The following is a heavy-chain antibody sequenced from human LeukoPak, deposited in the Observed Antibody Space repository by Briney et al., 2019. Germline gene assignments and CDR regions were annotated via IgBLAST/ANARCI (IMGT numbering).Heavy chain of an antibody. V-gene: IGHV1-18*01. CDR2: ISGYNDNT. D-gene: IGHD2-2*01. J-gene: IGHJ4*02. CDR1: GYTFTNYG. CDR3: ARDGTSTDDY. Sequence: ASVKVSFKASGYTFTNYGISWVRQAPGQGLEWMGWISGYNDNTNYAQKFQGRLTVTTDTSTSTTYMELRSLRSDDTAVYYCARDGTSTDDYWGQGTLVTVSS.